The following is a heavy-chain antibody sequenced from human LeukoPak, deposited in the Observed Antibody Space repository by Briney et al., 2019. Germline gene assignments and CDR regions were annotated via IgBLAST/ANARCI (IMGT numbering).Heavy chain of an antibody. CDR1: GFTFSSYA. V-gene: IGHV3-30*04. CDR2: ISYDGSNK. CDR3: ARDVY. J-gene: IGHJ4*02. Sequence: GRSLRFSCAASGFTFSSYAMHWVRQAPGKGLEWVAVISYDGSNKYYADSVKGRFTISRDNSKNTLYLQMNSLRAEDTAVYYCARDVYWGQGTLVTVSS.